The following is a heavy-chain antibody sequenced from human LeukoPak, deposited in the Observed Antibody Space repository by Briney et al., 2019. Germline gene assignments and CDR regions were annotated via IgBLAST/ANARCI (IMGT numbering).Heavy chain of an antibody. D-gene: IGHD5-24*01. J-gene: IGHJ4*02. Sequence: PSETLSLTCIVSGGSISSHYWSCIRQPPGKGLECIGNIYYSGSTNYNPSLKSRVTISIDTSKNQFSLKLSSVTAADTAVYYCARGPGMATIKDWGQGTLVTVSS. CDR1: GGSISSHY. CDR2: IYYSGST. CDR3: ARGPGMATIKD. V-gene: IGHV4-59*11.